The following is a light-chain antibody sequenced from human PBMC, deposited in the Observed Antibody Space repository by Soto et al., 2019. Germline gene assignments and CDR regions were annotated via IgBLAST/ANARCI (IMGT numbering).Light chain of an antibody. CDR3: QQYNYWPPIT. CDR1: LNVNSY. V-gene: IGKV3D-15*01. CDR2: DAS. J-gene: IGKJ5*01. Sequence: VLTQSPATLSLSPGERATLSCRASLNVNSYLAWYQQKPGQAPRLLIYDASTRAPGIPARFSGSRSATDFTLTISSLQSEDFAVYYCQQYNYWPPITFGQGTRLEI.